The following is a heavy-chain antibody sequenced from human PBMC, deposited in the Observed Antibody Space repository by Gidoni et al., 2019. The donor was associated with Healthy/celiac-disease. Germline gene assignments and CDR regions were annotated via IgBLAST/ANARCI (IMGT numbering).Heavy chain of an antibody. CDR2: INHSGST. V-gene: IGHV4-34*01. D-gene: IGHD6-6*01. J-gene: IGHJ4*02. CDR1: GGSFSGYY. Sequence: QVQLQQWGAGLLKPSETLSLTCAVYGGSFSGYYWSWIRQPPGKGLEWVGGINHSGSTNYNPSLKSRVTISVDTSKNQFSLKLSSVTAADTAVYYCARGRKGLSSSGDFDYWGQGTLVTVPS. CDR3: ARGRKGLSSSGDFDY.